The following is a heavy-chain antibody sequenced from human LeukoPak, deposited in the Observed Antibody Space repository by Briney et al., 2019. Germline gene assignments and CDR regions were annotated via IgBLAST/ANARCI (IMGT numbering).Heavy chain of an antibody. Sequence: PGGSLRLSCAASGFTFSDHYLGWVRQAPGKGLEWVGRIRDKANSYTTDYAASVKGRFTISRDDSKNSLYLQMNSLKTEDAAVYYCTRGLRSFGEPLHYWGQGTLVTVSS. V-gene: IGHV3-72*01. CDR2: IRDKANSYTT. CDR1: GFTFSDHY. D-gene: IGHD3-10*01. J-gene: IGHJ4*02. CDR3: TRGLRSFGEPLHY.